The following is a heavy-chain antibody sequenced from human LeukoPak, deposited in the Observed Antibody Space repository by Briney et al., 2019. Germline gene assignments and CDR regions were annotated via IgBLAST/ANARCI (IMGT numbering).Heavy chain of an antibody. Sequence: SVKVSCKAPGGTFSSYAISWVRQAPGQGLEWMGGIIPIFGTANYAQKFQGRVTITTDESTSTAYMELSSLRSEDTAVYYCARVPGSGYYYYYMDVWGKGTTVTVSS. CDR3: ARVPGSGYYYYYMDV. CDR2: IIPIFGTA. D-gene: IGHD3-10*01. V-gene: IGHV1-69*05. CDR1: GGTFSSYA. J-gene: IGHJ6*03.